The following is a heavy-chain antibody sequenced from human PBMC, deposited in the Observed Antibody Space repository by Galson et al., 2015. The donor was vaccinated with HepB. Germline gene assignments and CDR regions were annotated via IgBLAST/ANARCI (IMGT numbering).Heavy chain of an antibody. V-gene: IGHV3-30*04. CDR3: AREIAVAGTSFDY. CDR2: ISYDGSNK. J-gene: IGHJ4*02. CDR1: GFTFSSYA. Sequence: SLRLSCAASGFTFSSYAMHWVRQAPGKGLEWVAVISYDGSNKYYADSVKGLFTISRDNSKNTLYLQMNSLRAEDTAVYYCAREIAVAGTSFDYSGQGTLVTVSS. D-gene: IGHD6-19*01.